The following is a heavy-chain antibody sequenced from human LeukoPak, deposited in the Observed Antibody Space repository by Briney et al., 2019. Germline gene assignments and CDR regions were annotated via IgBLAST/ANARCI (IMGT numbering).Heavy chain of an antibody. CDR3: AKPQYYYDSSGYYSEYFQY. V-gene: IGHV3-23*01. J-gene: IGHJ1*01. CDR1: GFTFSSYA. D-gene: IGHD3-22*01. Sequence: GGSLRLSCAASGFTFSSYAMSWVRQAPGKGLEWVSAISGSGGSTYYADSVKGWFTISRDNSKNTLYLQMNSLRAEDTAVYYCAKPQYYYDSSGYYSEYFQYWGQGTLVTVSS. CDR2: ISGSGGST.